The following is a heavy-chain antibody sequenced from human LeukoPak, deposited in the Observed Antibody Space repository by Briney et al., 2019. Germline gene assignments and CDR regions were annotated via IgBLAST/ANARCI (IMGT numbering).Heavy chain of an antibody. Sequence: GGSLRLSCAASGFTFSNAWMSWVRQAPGKGLEWVGRIRSKTDGGTTDYAAPVKGRFTISRDSSRSTMYLQMTSLTAEDTAVYYCAKGSGTSRPYYLDYWGRGTLVTVSS. J-gene: IGHJ4*02. V-gene: IGHV3-15*01. CDR2: IRSKTDGGTT. CDR3: AKGSGTSRPYYLDY. D-gene: IGHD6-25*01. CDR1: GFTFSNAW.